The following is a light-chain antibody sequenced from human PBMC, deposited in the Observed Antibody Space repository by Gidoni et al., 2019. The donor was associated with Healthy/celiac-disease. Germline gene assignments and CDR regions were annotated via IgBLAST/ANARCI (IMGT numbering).Light chain of an antibody. Sequence: SYELPQPPSVSLSPGQTASTTCPGDKLGDKYACWYQQKPGQSPVLVIYQDSKRPSGIPERFSGSNSGNTATLTISGTQAMDEADYYCQAWDSSTYVFGTGTKVTVL. CDR2: QDS. J-gene: IGLJ1*01. CDR1: KLGDKY. V-gene: IGLV3-1*01. CDR3: QAWDSSTYV.